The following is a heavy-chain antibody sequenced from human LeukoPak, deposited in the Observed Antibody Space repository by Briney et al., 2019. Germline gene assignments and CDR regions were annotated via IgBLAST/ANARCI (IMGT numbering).Heavy chain of an antibody. Sequence: PGGSLRLSCAASGFTFSSYAMSWVRPAPWKGLAWVSAISGSGGSTYYADSVKGRFTISRDNSKNTLYLQMNSLRAEDTAVYYCAKDRYSSGPGEIDYWGQGTLVTVSS. CDR1: GFTFSSYA. CDR2: ISGSGGST. V-gene: IGHV3-23*01. J-gene: IGHJ4*02. CDR3: AKDRYSSGPGEIDY. D-gene: IGHD6-19*01.